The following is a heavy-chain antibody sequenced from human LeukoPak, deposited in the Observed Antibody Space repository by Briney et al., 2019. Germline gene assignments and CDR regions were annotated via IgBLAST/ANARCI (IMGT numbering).Heavy chain of an antibody. CDR3: ARAVGY. J-gene: IGHJ4*02. V-gene: IGHV3-48*02. Sequence: GGSLGLSCAASGFSLSSYSMTWVRQAPGKGLEWVSYISNTSSIIYYADSVKGRFTISRDNAKNSLYLQMNSLRDEDTAVYYCARAVGYWGQGTLVTVSS. CDR1: GFSLSSYS. D-gene: IGHD1-26*01. CDR2: ISNTSSII.